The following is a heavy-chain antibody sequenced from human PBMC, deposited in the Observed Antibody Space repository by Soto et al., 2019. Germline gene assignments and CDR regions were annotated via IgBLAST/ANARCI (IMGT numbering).Heavy chain of an antibody. CDR2: INHSGST. CDR3: ARATVIVVVPAASSGMDV. V-gene: IGHV4-34*01. J-gene: IGHJ6*04. Sequence: PSETLSLTCAVYGGSFSGYYWSWIRQPPGKGLEWIGEINHSGSTNYNPSLKSRVTISVDTSKNQFSLKLSSVTAADTAVYYCARATVIVVVPAASSGMDVWGKGTTVTVS. D-gene: IGHD2-2*01. CDR1: GGSFSGYY.